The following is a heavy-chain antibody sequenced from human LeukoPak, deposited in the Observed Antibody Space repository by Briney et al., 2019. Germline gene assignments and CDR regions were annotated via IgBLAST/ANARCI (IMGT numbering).Heavy chain of an antibody. D-gene: IGHD2-15*01. J-gene: IGHJ3*02. Sequence: GAPVKVSCKASVYTFTIYYMHWVRPAPGQGLEWMGIINPSGGSTSYAQKFQGRVTMTRDTSTSTVYMELSSLRSEDTAVYYCARVFGGRSSGAFDIWGQGTMVTVSS. CDR3: ARVFGGRSSGAFDI. CDR1: VYTFTIYY. CDR2: INPSGGST. V-gene: IGHV1-46*01.